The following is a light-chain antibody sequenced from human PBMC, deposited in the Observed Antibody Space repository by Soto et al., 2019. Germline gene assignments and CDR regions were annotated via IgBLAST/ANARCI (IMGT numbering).Light chain of an antibody. J-gene: IGKJ1*01. CDR2: KAS. V-gene: IGKV1-5*03. CDR1: QTISSW. Sequence: DIQITQSPSTLSSSVLERFTITCRASQTISSWLAWYQQKPGKAPKLLIYKASTLKSGVPSRFSGSGSGTEFTLTISSLQPDDFATYYCQHYNSYSEAFGQGTKVDNK. CDR3: QHYNSYSEA.